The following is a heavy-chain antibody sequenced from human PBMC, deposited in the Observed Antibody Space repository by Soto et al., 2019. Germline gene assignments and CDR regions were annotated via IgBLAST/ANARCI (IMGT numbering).Heavy chain of an antibody. Sequence: ASVKVSCKAPGYTFRSYAMHWVRQAPGQRLEWMGWINADYGNTKSSQKFQDRVTISRDTSASTAYMELTSLRSEDTAVYYCARDTGDGTFDFWGQGTLVTVSS. CDR3: ARDTGDGTFDF. CDR1: GYTFRSYA. V-gene: IGHV1-3*01. CDR2: INADYGNT. D-gene: IGHD7-27*01. J-gene: IGHJ4*02.